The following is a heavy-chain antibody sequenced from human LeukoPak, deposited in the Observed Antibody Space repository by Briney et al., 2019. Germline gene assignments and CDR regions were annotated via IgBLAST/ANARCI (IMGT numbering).Heavy chain of an antibody. V-gene: IGHV3-53*01. CDR2: IYSDGST. J-gene: IGHJ4*02. CDR3: ARDRSGWFDFDY. D-gene: IGHD6-19*01. Sequence: GGSLRLSCAASGFSVSSNYMSWVRQAPGKGLEWVSVIYSDGSTYYADSVQGRFTISRDNSKNTLYLQMNSLRAEDTAVYYCARDRSGWFDFDYWGQGLLVTVSS. CDR1: GFSVSSNY.